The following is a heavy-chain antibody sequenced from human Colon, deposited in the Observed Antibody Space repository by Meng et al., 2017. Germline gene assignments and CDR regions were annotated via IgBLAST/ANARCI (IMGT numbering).Heavy chain of an antibody. Sequence: VQAKGSGPGPGKPSGTLSLTSAVPSGSTSISNWWSWVRQPPGKGLGWIGEISQSGTTYYNPSLKSRVTITGDWSKNQFSLNLNSVTAADTALYYCVRQGMTSYSWGYWGQGTLVTVSS. V-gene: IGHV4-4*02. J-gene: IGHJ4*02. CDR3: VRQGMTSYSWGY. CDR1: SGSTSISNW. D-gene: IGHD3-9*01. CDR2: ISQSGTT.